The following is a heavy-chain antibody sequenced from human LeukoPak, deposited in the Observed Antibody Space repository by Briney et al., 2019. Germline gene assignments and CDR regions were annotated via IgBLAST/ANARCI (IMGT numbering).Heavy chain of an antibody. V-gene: IGHV3-30*02. CDR2: IRFDGSNK. J-gene: IGHJ4*02. CDR3: AKDRVVGATISGENDY. D-gene: IGHD1-26*01. Sequence: GGSLRLSCAASGFTFSSYGMHWVRQAPGKGLEWVAFIRFDGSNKDYADSVKGRFTISRDNSKNTLYLQMNSLRAEDTAVSYCAKDRVVGATISGENDYWGQGTLVTVSS. CDR1: GFTFSSYG.